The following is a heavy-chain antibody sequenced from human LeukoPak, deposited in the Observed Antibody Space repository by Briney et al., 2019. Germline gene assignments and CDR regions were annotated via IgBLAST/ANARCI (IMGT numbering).Heavy chain of an antibody. CDR1: GGPISSYY. J-gene: IGHJ4*02. CDR2: IYSSGST. Sequence: EPLCLTCTVLGGPISSYYWSWIRQPPGKGLEWIGYIYSSGSTNYNPSLKSRVTISVDTSKEQFSLKLSSVTAADTALYYCARTYSTSSNFDYWGQGTLVTVSS. D-gene: IGHD2-2*01. CDR3: ARTYSTSSNFDY. V-gene: IGHV4-4*09.